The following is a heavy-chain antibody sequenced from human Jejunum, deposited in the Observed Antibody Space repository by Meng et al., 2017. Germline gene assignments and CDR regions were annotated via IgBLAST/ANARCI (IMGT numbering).Heavy chain of an antibody. CDR3: ARSGGYVDY. Sequence: GESLKISCAASGFIFSNYAMSWVRQAPGRGLEWVSIITSGGTTYYEGSVKGRFTISRDNLESMLYLQMNSLRAEDTAVYYCARSGGYVDYWGQGILVTVSS. V-gene: IGHV3-23*01. CDR2: ITSGGTT. CDR1: GFIFSNYA. D-gene: IGHD3-22*01. J-gene: IGHJ4*02.